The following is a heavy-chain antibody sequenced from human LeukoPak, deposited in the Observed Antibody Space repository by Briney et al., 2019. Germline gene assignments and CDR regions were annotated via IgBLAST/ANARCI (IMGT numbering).Heavy chain of an antibody. V-gene: IGHV3-66*01. CDR2: TYSGGST. D-gene: IGHD1-14*01. CDR1: GFTVSSNY. CDR3: ARSITSRASFDY. J-gene: IGHJ4*02. Sequence: GSLRLSCAASGFTVSSNYMSWVRQAPGKGLEWVSLTYSGGSTYYADSVKGRFTISRDNSKTTLYLQMNSLRAEDTAVYYCARSITSRASFDYWGQGTLVTVSS.